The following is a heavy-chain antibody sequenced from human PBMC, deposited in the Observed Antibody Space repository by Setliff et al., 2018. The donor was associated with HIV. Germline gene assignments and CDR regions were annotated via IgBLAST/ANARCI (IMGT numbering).Heavy chain of an antibody. CDR1: GFTFSNYA. D-gene: IGHD3-10*01. V-gene: IGHV3-48*01. CDR2: ITSSSTTI. Sequence: GGSLRLSCAASGFTFSNYAMTWVRQAPGKGLEWVSYITSSSTTIYYADSVKGRFTISRDNAKNSLYLQMNSLRPDDTAVYYCARGTQGSGKTPYDYWGQGTLVTVSS. J-gene: IGHJ4*02. CDR3: ARGTQGSGKTPYDY.